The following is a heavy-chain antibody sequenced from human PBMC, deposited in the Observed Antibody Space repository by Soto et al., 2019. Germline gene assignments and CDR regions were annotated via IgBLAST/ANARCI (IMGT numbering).Heavy chain of an antibody. Sequence: EEQLLDSGGGLVRPGGSLRLSCAASALTFRSYAMSWVRQAPGKGLEWVSAITASADTTYYADSVKGRFTISRDNSKNTLYLRMNSLRAEDTAVYYCAKVRPLRDCTSTSCLGAFDIWGQGTMVTVS. J-gene: IGHJ3*02. D-gene: IGHD2-2*01. CDR2: ITASADTT. CDR3: AKVRPLRDCTSTSCLGAFDI. V-gene: IGHV3-23*01. CDR1: ALTFRSYA.